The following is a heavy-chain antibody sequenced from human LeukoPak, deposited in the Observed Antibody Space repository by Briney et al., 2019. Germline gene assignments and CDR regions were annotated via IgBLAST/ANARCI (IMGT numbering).Heavy chain of an antibody. CDR2: IWYDGSNK. J-gene: IGHJ3*02. Sequence: GGSLRLSCAASGCTFSSYGMHWVRQAPGKGLEWVAVIWYDGSNKYYADSVKGRFTISRDNSKNTLYLQMNSLRAEDTAVYYCARAYYDILTGYYDAFDIWGQGTMVTVSS. CDR1: GCTFSSYG. CDR3: ARAYYDILTGYYDAFDI. D-gene: IGHD3-9*01. V-gene: IGHV3-33*01.